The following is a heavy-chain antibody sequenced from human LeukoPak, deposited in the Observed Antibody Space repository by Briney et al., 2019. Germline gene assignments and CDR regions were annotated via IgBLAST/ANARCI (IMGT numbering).Heavy chain of an antibody. CDR1: GFTFSNAW. Sequence: GGSLRLSCAASGFTFSNAWMSWVRQAPGKGLEWVSAISGSGGSTYYADSVKGRFTISRDNSKNTLYLQMNSLRAEDTAVYYCAKDPFYYDSSGPPYWGQGTLVTVSS. J-gene: IGHJ4*02. D-gene: IGHD3-22*01. V-gene: IGHV3-23*01. CDR3: AKDPFYYDSSGPPY. CDR2: ISGSGGST.